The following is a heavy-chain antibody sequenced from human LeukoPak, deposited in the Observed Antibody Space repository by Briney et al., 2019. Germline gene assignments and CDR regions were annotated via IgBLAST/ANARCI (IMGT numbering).Heavy chain of an antibody. CDR2: INPNSGGT. V-gene: IGHV1-2*02. CDR1: GYTFTGYY. CDR3: ARDALTVAALGYFDS. D-gene: IGHD6-13*01. J-gene: IGHJ4*02. Sequence: ASVKVSCKASGYTFTGYYMHWVRQAPGQGLEWMGWINPNSGGTNYAQQFQGRVTVTTDTSTSTIYMELSSLRSDDTGVYYCARDALTVAALGYFDSWGQGTLVTVSS.